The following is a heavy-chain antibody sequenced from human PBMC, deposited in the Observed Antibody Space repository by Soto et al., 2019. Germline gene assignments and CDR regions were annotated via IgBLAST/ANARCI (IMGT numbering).Heavy chain of an antibody. CDR1: GYTFTGYY. Sequence: ASVKVSCKASGYTFTGYYMHWVRQAPGQGLEWMGWINPNSGGTNYAQKFQGWVTMTRDTSISTAYMELSRLRSDDTAVYYCARVRIVATINVSYYHYGMDVWGQGTTVTVSS. V-gene: IGHV1-2*04. CDR2: INPNSGGT. CDR3: ARVRIVATINVSYYHYGMDV. J-gene: IGHJ6*02. D-gene: IGHD5-12*01.